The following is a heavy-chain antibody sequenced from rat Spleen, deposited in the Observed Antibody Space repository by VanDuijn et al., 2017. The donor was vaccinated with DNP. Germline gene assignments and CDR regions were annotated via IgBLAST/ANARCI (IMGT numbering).Heavy chain of an antibody. V-gene: IGHV5-7*01. CDR3: TRDNYSSYMPYYYAMDA. J-gene: IGHJ4*01. CDR2: IFYDGSRT. CDR1: GFTFSDYN. Sequence: EVQLVESGGGLVQPGRSLKLSCAASGFTFSDYNMAWVRQAPKKGLEWVATIFYDGSRTYYRDSVKGRVTVSRDSAKSTLYLQMNSLRSEDTATYYCTRDNYSSYMPYYYAMDAWGQGTSVTVSS. D-gene: IGHD1-2*01.